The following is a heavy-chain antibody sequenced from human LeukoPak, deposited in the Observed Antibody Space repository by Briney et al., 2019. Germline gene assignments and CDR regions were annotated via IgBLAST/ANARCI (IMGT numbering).Heavy chain of an antibody. Sequence: GGSLRLSCAASGLTFNNYVMTWVRQPPGKGLEWVSAITGSGGSTYYADSLKGRFTISRDNSKNTLYLQMSSLRAEDTAVYYCASRHYYYIDVWGKGTTVTVSS. V-gene: IGHV3-23*01. CDR1: GLTFNNYV. CDR2: ITGSGGST. CDR3: ASRHYYYIDV. J-gene: IGHJ6*03.